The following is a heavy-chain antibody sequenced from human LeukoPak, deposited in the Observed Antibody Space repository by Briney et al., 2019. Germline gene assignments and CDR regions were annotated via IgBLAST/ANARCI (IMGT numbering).Heavy chain of an antibody. Sequence: GGSLRLSCAASGFTVSSNYMSWVRQAPGKGLEWVSVIYSGGGTYYADSVKGRFTTSRDKSKNTLYLQMNSLRAEDTAVYYCARDRYSYNPEPSDYWGQGTPFTVSS. CDR2: IYSGGGT. CDR3: ARDRYSYNPEPSDY. CDR1: GFTVSSNY. J-gene: IGHJ4*02. D-gene: IGHD5-18*01. V-gene: IGHV3-66*01.